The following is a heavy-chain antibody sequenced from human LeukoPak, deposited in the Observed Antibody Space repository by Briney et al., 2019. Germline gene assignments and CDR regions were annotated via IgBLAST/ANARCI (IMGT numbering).Heavy chain of an antibody. CDR1: GFTFSSDV. D-gene: IGHD3-10*01. V-gene: IGHV3-23*01. Sequence: PGGSLRLSCAASGFTFSSDVMSWVRQAPGKGLEWVSAISGSGGRTYYADSVKGRFTISRDNSKNTLYLQMNSLRAEDTAVYYCARDVAAKLYGSGNLWGQGTMVTVSS. CDR2: ISGSGGRT. CDR3: ARDVAAKLYGSGNL. J-gene: IGHJ3*01.